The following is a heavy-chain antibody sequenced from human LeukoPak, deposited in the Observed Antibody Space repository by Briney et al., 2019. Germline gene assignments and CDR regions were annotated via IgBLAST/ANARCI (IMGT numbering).Heavy chain of an antibody. Sequence: SLRLSCTPSGFTFGEYAMSWVRQAPGKGLEWVGFIRTKAYGGTTEYAASVKGRFTISRDDSKSIAYLQMNSLKTEDTAVYYCTRDPYGDYARYFDYWGQGTLVTVSS. CDR3: TRDPYGDYARYFDY. V-gene: IGHV3-49*04. CDR1: GFTFGEYA. J-gene: IGHJ4*02. D-gene: IGHD4-17*01. CDR2: IRTKAYGGTT.